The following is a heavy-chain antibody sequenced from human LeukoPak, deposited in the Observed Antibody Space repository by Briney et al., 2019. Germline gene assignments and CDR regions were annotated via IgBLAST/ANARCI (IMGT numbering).Heavy chain of an antibody. D-gene: IGHD4-17*01. Sequence: PGGSLRLSCAASGFTFYTYGLSWVRQAPGKGLEWVSTINGNGGSTYYADYVKGRFTISRDDSKNTLYLQMNSLSAEDTAVYYCAKGTVYGDYFDYWGQGTLVSVSS. CDR1: GFTFYTYG. J-gene: IGHJ4*02. CDR2: INGNGGST. V-gene: IGHV3-23*01. CDR3: AKGTVYGDYFDY.